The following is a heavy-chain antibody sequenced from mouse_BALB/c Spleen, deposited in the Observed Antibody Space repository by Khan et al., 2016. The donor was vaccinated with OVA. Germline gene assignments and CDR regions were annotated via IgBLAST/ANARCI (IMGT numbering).Heavy chain of an antibody. J-gene: IGHJ3*01. D-gene: IGHD2-1*01. CDR3: TRSGYGTFAY. Sequence: VQLQQSGAELVKPGASVKLSCKASGYIFTSYYMYWVKQRPGQGLEWIGEMNHNNGDTNFNEKFKSKATLTVDKSSSTADMQLSSLTSEDSAVYYCTRSGYGTFAYWGQGTLVTVSA. CDR2: MNHNNGDT. V-gene: IGHV1S81*02. CDR1: GYIFTSYY.